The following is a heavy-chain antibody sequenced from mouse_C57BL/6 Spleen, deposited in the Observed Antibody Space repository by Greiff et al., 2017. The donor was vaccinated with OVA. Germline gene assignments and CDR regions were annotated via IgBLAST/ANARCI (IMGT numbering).Heavy chain of an antibody. CDR1: GFTFSDYG. Sequence: DVQLVESGGGLVKPGGSLKLSCAASGFTFSDYGMHWVRQAPEKGLEWVAYISSGSSTIYYADTVKGRFTISRDNAKNTLFLQMTSLRSEDTAMYYCARPDYGNFYFDYWGQGTTLTVSS. J-gene: IGHJ2*01. V-gene: IGHV5-17*01. CDR3: ARPDYGNFYFDY. D-gene: IGHD2-1*01. CDR2: ISSGSSTI.